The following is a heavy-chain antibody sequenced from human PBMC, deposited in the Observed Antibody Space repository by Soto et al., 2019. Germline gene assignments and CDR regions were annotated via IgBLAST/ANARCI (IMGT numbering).Heavy chain of an antibody. CDR2: IIPIFGTA. CDR1: GGTFSSYA. V-gene: IGHV1-69*01. D-gene: IGHD3-22*01. CDR3: AGDPGYYYDSSGPSGMDV. J-gene: IGHJ6*02. Sequence: QVQLVQSGAEVKKPGSSVKVSCKASGGTFSSYAISWVRQAPGHGLEWMGGIIPIFGTANYAQKFQGRVTITADESTSTAYMELSSLRSEDTAVYYCAGDPGYYYDSSGPSGMDVWCQGTTVTVSS.